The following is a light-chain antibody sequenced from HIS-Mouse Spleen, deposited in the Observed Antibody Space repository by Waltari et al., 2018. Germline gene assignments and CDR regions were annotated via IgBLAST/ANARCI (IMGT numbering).Light chain of an antibody. J-gene: IGKJ2*01. CDR1: QSLVYSDGNTY. CDR2: KVS. V-gene: IGKV2-30*01. CDR3: MQGTHWLYT. Sequence: DVVMTQSPLSLPVTLGQPASISCRSSQSLVYSDGNTYCNWFQQRPGQSPRRLIYKVSNRDSGVPDRFSGSGSGTDFTLKISRVEAEDVGVYYCMQGTHWLYTFGQGTKLEIK.